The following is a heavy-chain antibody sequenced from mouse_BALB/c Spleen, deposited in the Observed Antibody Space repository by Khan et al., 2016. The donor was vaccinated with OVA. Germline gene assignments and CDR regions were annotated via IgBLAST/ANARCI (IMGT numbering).Heavy chain of an antibody. D-gene: IGHD2-12*01. V-gene: IGHV1-26*01. Sequence: EVQLQESGPDLVKPGASVKMSCKASGYSFTGYYMNWVKQSHGKSLECIGRINPNTGNTNYNQKFKGKVVFIVDTSSSTVYMELRSLTSEDSAVYYCARGDDFFAYWGQGTLVTVSA. J-gene: IGHJ3*01. CDR1: GYSFTGYY. CDR3: ARGDDFFAY. CDR2: INPNTGNT.